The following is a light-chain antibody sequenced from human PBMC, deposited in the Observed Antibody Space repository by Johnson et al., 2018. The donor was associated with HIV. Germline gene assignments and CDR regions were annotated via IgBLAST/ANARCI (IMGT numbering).Light chain of an antibody. J-gene: IGLJ1*01. CDR3: GAWYSSLRVYL. CDR2: DNN. V-gene: IGLV1-51*01. Sequence: HSVLTQPPSVSAAPGQRVTISCSGSTSNFENYYVSWYQHLPGTAPKLLIYDNNKRPSGIPDRFSGSKSGTSATLGITGLQTGDEADYYCGAWYSSLRVYLCGTASEVSVL. CDR1: TSNFENYY.